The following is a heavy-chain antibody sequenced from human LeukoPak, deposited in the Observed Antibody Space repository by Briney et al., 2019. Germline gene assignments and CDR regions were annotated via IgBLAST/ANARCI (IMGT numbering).Heavy chain of an antibody. CDR1: GFTFDDYA. V-gene: IGHV3-9*01. Sequence: PGGSLRLSCAASGFTFDDYAMHWVRHAPGKCLEWVSGISWNSGSIRYADSVKGRFTISRDNAKNSLYLQMNSLRAEDTALYYCAKAGCSSTSCYFDYWGQGTLVTVSS. J-gene: IGHJ4*02. D-gene: IGHD2-2*01. CDR3: AKAGCSSTSCYFDY. CDR2: ISWNSGSI.